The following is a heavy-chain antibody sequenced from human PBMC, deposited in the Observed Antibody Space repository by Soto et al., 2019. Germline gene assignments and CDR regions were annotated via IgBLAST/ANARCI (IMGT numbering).Heavy chain of an antibody. CDR1: GYSITSGFY. Sequence: NPSETLSLTCSVSGYSITSGFYWGWVRQPPGKGLEWIGSIYHTGNTYYNPSLKSRVTISVATSKNQFSLKLSSVSAADTAVYYCARRQVYIDELDHWGQGILVTVSS. CDR3: ARRQVYIDELDH. CDR2: IYHTGNT. D-gene: IGHD4-4*01. J-gene: IGHJ4*02. V-gene: IGHV4-38-2*02.